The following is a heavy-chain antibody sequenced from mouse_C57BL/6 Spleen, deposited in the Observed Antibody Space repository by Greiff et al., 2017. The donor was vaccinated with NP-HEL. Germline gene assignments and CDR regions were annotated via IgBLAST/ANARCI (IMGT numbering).Heavy chain of an antibody. CDR1: GYTFTSYW. CDR2: IYPGSGST. J-gene: IGHJ1*03. D-gene: IGHD1-1*01. Sequence: HVPLPPPFSELVKPGASVKMSCKASGYTFTSYWITWVKQRPGQGLEWIGDIYPGSGSTNYNEKFKSKATLTVDTSSSTAYMQLSSLTSEDSAVYYCARNYYGSSYVDWYFDVWGTGTTVTVSS. CDR3: ARNYYGSSYVDWYFDV. V-gene: IGHV1-55*01.